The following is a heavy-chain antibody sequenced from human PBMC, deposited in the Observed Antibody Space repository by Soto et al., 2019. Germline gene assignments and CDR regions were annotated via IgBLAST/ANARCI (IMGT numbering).Heavy chain of an antibody. CDR2: IGNKAINYAT. J-gene: IGHJ3*02. CDR1: GSMFSDQY. Sequence: GGSLRVSCVASGSMFSDQYMDGVRQAPGQRLEWFGRIGNKAINYATEYAASVKGRFITSRDDSKKSLYLQLNNLNSEDTAVYSCTRGYSGLAIYALDIWGPGTMVTVSS. V-gene: IGHV3-72*01. D-gene: IGHD5-12*01. CDR3: TRGYSGLAIYALDI.